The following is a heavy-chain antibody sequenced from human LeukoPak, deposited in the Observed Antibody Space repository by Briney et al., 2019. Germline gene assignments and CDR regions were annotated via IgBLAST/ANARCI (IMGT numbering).Heavy chain of an antibody. J-gene: IGHJ4*02. D-gene: IGHD3-10*01. CDR1: GFTFSGSA. Sequence: GGSLRLFCAASGFTFSGSAMHWVRHASGEGLEWVGRIRSKVNNFATAYGASVKGRFTIYRDDSKNTAYLQMNSLKTEDTAVYYCTSQYPEYYYGSGSYPLDYWGQGTLVTVSS. V-gene: IGHV3-73*01. CDR2: IRSKVNNFAT. CDR3: TSQYPEYYYGSGSYPLDY.